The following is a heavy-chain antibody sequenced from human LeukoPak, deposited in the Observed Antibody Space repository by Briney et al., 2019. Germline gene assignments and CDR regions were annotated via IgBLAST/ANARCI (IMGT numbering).Heavy chain of an antibody. Sequence: ASVKVSCKASGYTFSNYDINWVRQATGQGLEWMGYMNPNSGHTVYAQKFQGRVTMTRDTSISTAYMELSSLRSEDTAVYYWARVEGFLEWLNAFDIWGQGTMVTVSS. D-gene: IGHD3-3*01. CDR1: GYTFSNYD. CDR3: ARVEGFLEWLNAFDI. V-gene: IGHV1-8*01. J-gene: IGHJ3*02. CDR2: MNPNSGHT.